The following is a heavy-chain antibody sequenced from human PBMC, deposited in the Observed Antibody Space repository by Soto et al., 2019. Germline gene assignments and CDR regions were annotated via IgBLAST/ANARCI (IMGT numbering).Heavy chain of an antibody. Sequence: EVQLLESGGGLVQPGRSLRLSCAASGFTFSNYAMSWVGQAPGQGLDWVSAISGSGGTTYYADSVKGRFTISRDNSKNTLFLQTNSLRAEDAAVYYCAKFFVETGSNSGWPWSFHYWGQGTLVTVSS. D-gene: IGHD6-25*01. CDR3: AKFFVETGSNSGWPWSFHY. CDR2: ISGSGGTT. CDR1: GFTFSNYA. V-gene: IGHV3-23*01. J-gene: IGHJ4*02.